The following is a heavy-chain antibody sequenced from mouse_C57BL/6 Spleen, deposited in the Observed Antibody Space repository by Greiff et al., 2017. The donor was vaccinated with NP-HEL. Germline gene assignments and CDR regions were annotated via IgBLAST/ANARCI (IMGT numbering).Heavy chain of an antibody. Sequence: VQLKQSGAELVRPGASVKLSCTASGFNIKDDYMPWVKQRPEQGLEWIGWIDPENGDTEYASKFQGKATITADTSSNTAYLQLSSLTSEDTAVYYCTKANYGAYWGKGTLVTVSA. J-gene: IGHJ3*01. CDR1: GFNIKDDY. CDR3: TKANYGAY. CDR2: IDPENGDT. V-gene: IGHV14-4*01. D-gene: IGHD1-1*01.